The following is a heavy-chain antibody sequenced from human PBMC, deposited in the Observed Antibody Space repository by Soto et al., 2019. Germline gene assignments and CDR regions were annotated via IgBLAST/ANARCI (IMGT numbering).Heavy chain of an antibody. CDR3: ARVFTMLRERGMDV. CDR2: ISAHNRNT. V-gene: IGHV1-18*04. Sequence: QVQLMQPGGEVKTPGASVKISCKASGYTFSDYGINWVRQAPGQGLEWMGWISAHNRNTNYAQNLQDRVTMTINSSTTTAYMELRSLTSDDTAVYYCARVFTMLRERGMDVWGQGTTVTVSS. J-gene: IGHJ6*02. CDR1: GYTFSDYG. D-gene: IGHD3-10*01.